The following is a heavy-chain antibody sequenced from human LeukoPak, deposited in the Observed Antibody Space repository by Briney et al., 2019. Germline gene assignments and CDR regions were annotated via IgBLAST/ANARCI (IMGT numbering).Heavy chain of an antibody. Sequence: GESLKISCKGSGYSFTSYWIGWVRQMPGKGLEWMGIIYPGDSDTRYSPSFQGQVTISADKSISTAYLQWSSLKASDTAMYYCARHAPFYYYDSSGLFDYWGQGTLVTVSS. J-gene: IGHJ4*02. V-gene: IGHV5-51*01. CDR2: IYPGDSDT. CDR1: GYSFTSYW. CDR3: ARHAPFYYYDSSGLFDY. D-gene: IGHD3-22*01.